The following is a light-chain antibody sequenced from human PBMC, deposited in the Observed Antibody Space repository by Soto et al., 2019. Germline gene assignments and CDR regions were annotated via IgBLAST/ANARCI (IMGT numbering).Light chain of an antibody. V-gene: IGLV1-44*01. Sequence: QSVLTQPPSASGTPGQRVTISCSGGSSNIGSNPVNWYQQLPGTAPKLLIYTNNQRPSGVPDRFSGSKSDTSASLAISGLQSDDEADYYCAAWDDSLSGALIGGGTQLTVL. J-gene: IGLJ2*01. CDR2: TNN. CDR1: SSNIGSNP. CDR3: AAWDDSLSGAL.